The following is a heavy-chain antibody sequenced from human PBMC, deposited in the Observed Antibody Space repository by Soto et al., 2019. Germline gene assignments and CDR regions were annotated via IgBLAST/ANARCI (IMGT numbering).Heavy chain of an antibody. V-gene: IGHV4-30-4*01. D-gene: IGHD3-16*01. CDR1: VGSISNADFY. CDR2: TYYSKIT. Sequence: PSETLSFTCTVSVGSISNADFYWSWIRQPPGKGLEWIWYTYYSKITFYSPYLKGRVFISIDPSKNQFSLKLSSVTAADTAVYYCARADVTRYFRMAVWAQGTTVTVSS. J-gene: IGHJ6*01. CDR3: ARADVTRYFRMAV.